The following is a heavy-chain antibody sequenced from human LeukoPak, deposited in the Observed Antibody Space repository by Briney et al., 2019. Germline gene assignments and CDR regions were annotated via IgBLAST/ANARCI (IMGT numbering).Heavy chain of an antibody. CDR1: GGSITSNF. CDR3: ARMYYGQWLGDYYYYGMDV. Sequence: SETLSLTCSVSGGSITSNFWTWIRQPAGKGLEYIGRISSSGHTNYNPSLVSRVTMSVDTSKNQFSLKLSSVTAADTAVYYCARMYYGQWLGDYYYYGMDVWGQGTTVTVSS. V-gene: IGHV4-4*07. CDR2: ISSSGHT. J-gene: IGHJ6*02. D-gene: IGHD6-19*01.